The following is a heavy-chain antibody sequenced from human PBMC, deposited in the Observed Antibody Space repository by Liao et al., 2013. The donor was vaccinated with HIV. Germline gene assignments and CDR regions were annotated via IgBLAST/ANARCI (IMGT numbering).Heavy chain of an antibody. J-gene: IGHJ6*03. CDR2: INRGGST. D-gene: IGHD3-3*01. CDR1: GGSFSAYY. Sequence: QVQLQQWGAGLLKPSETLSLTCAVYGGSFSAYYWSWIRQPPGKGLEWIGEINRGGSTTYNPSLKSRVTISVDTSKNQFSLKLSSVTAADTAVYYCARERFLEWSLYYYYYYMDVWGEGTTVTVSS. CDR3: ARERFLEWSLYYYYYYMDV. V-gene: IGHV4-34*01.